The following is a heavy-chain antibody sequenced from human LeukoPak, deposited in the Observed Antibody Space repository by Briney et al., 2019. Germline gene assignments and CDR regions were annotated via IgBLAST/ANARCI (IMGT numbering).Heavy chain of an antibody. V-gene: IGHV3-21*01. Sequence: PGGSLRLSCAASGFTFSSYSMNWVRQAPGKGLEWVSSISSSSSYIYYADSVKGRFTISRNNAKNSLYLQMNSLRAEDTAVYYCARYETYYYGSGSYDYWGQGTLVTVSS. D-gene: IGHD3-10*01. CDR1: GFTFSSYS. J-gene: IGHJ4*02. CDR3: ARYETYYYGSGSYDY. CDR2: ISSSSSYI.